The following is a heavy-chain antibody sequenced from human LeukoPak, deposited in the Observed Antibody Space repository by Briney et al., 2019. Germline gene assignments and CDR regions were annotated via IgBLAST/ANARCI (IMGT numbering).Heavy chain of an antibody. V-gene: IGHV3-30*04. CDR2: ISYDGSNK. CDR3: ARDKFDILTGIFDY. CDR1: GFTFSSYA. D-gene: IGHD3-9*01. J-gene: IGHJ4*02. Sequence: ARSLRLSCAASGFTFSSYAMHWVRQAPGKGLEWVAVISYDGSNKYYADSVKGRFTISRDNSKNTLYLQMNSLRAEDTAVYYCARDKFDILTGIFDYWGQGTLVTVSS.